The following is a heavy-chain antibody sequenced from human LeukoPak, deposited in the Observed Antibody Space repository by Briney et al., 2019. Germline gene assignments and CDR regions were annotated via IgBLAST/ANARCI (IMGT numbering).Heavy chain of an antibody. D-gene: IGHD4-11*01. J-gene: IGHJ4*02. V-gene: IGHV5-51*01. CDR3: VRLDPHDFTNYYPPVVDF. CDR1: GYIFTTYW. CDR2: IYPGDSDT. Sequence: GESLKISCKGSGYIFTTYWTGWVRQMPGKGLEWMGIIYPGDSDTRYSPSFEGQVTISADKSINAAYLQWSSLKASDTAMYYCVRLDPHDFTNYYPPVVDFWGQGTLVTVSS.